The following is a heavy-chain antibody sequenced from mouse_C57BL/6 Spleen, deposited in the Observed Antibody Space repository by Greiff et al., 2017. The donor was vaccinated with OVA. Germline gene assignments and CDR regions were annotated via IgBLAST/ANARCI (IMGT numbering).Heavy chain of an antibody. V-gene: IGHV1-69*01. J-gene: IGHJ4*01. CDR2: IDPSDSYT. CDR1: GYTFTSYW. Sequence: VKLQQPGAELVMPGASVKLSCKASGYTFTSYWMHWVKQRPGQGLEWIGEIDPSDSYTNYNQKFKGKSTLTVDKSSSTAYMQLSSLTSEDSAVYYCARRREGYAMDYWGQGTSVTVSS. CDR3: ARRREGYAMDY.